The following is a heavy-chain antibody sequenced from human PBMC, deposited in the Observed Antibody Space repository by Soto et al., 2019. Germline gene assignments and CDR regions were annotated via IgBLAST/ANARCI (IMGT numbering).Heavy chain of an antibody. CDR1: GASISTYF. V-gene: IGHV4-59*08. Sequence: SETLSLTCTVSGASISTYFWDWIRQPPGKGLEWIGYLSDSGSTNYNPSLKGRATISVDTSKNQFSLNLSSVTAADTAVYYCAGHQGYGWFDPWGQGTLVTVSS. CDR2: LSDSGST. D-gene: IGHD1-1*01. CDR3: AGHQGYGWFDP. J-gene: IGHJ5*02.